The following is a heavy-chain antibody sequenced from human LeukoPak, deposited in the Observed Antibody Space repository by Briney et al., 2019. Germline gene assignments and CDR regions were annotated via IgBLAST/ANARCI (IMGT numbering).Heavy chain of an antibody. Sequence: GGSLRLSCAASGFTFSSYGMHWVRQAPGKGLEWVAVISYDGSNKYYADSVKGRFTISRDNSKNTLYLQMNSLRAEDTAVYCCAKAGTYYYDSSGLDYWGQGTLVTVSS. CDR3: AKAGTYYYDSSGLDY. CDR1: GFTFSSYG. V-gene: IGHV3-30*18. J-gene: IGHJ4*02. D-gene: IGHD3-22*01. CDR2: ISYDGSNK.